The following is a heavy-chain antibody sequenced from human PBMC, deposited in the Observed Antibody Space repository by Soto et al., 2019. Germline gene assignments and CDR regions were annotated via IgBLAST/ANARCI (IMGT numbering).Heavy chain of an antibody. CDR1: GYKFIDYW. J-gene: IGHJ4*02. D-gene: IGHD3-22*01. CDR3: ARASGGEYYDSRQYYYSY. Sequence: GESLKISCQASGYKFIDYWIGWVRQVPGKGLEWMGSFYPGDFDIKYSPSFRGQVTISVDKSTTTAYLQWSSLKDSDTAIYYCARASGGEYYDSRQYYYSYWGQGTLVTVSS. CDR2: FYPGDFDI. V-gene: IGHV5-51*01.